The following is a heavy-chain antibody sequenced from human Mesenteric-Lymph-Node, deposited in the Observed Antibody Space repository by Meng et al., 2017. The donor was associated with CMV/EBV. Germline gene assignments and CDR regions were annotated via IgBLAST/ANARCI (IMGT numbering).Heavy chain of an antibody. CDR3: AKDRYYYDSRSWFDP. CDR2: ISGSGGST. Sequence: GESLKISCAASGFTFSSYAMSWVRQAPGKGLEWVSGISGSGGSTYYADSVKGRFTISRDSSKKTLYLQMNSLRVDDTAVYYCAKDRYYYDSRSWFDPWGQGTLVTVSS. D-gene: IGHD3-22*01. J-gene: IGHJ5*02. CDR1: GFTFSSYA. V-gene: IGHV3-23*01.